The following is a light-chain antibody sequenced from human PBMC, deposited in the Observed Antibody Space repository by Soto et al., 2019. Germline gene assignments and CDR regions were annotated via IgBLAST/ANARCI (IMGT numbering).Light chain of an antibody. CDR3: QQYYHWSPST. CDR2: SAS. J-gene: IGKJ5*01. Sequence: TVLTQSADTLSVSPGDRATLPCRASQSVXNSFDWYKRKPGQAPRFLPXSASTRVTGVPVRFSGSGFGTEFKLTISSLQSEDSSMYYCQQYYHWSPSTFGPGTRLEIK. V-gene: IGKV3-15*01. CDR1: QSVXNS.